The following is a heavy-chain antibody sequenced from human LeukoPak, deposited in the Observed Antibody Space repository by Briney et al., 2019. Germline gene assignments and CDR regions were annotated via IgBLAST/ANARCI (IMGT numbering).Heavy chain of an antibody. Sequence: ASVTLSCTASGYTFSGYYMHWVRKAHGQGLEWMGWINPDSGGTNYAQKFQGRVTMTRDTSISTAYMELSRLRSDDTAVYYCARSLRESGYDHSGYWGQGTLVTVSS. CDR1: GYTFSGYY. J-gene: IGHJ4*02. CDR2: INPDSGGT. V-gene: IGHV1-2*02. D-gene: IGHD5-12*01. CDR3: ARSLRESGYDHSGY.